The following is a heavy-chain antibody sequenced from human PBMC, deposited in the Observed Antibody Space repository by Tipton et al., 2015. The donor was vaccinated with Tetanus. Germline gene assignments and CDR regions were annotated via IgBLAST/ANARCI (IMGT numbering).Heavy chain of an antibody. J-gene: IGHJ5*02. Sequence: TLSLTCTVSGGSISSSSYYWGWIRQPPGKGLEWIGSAYYSGSTYYNPSLKSRVTISVDTSKNQFSLKLRSVTAADTAVYYCARGGSSVGPWGQGTQVSVSS. CDR3: ARGGSSVGP. CDR2: AYYSGST. D-gene: IGHD3-10*01. V-gene: IGHV4-39*02. CDR1: GGSISSSSYY.